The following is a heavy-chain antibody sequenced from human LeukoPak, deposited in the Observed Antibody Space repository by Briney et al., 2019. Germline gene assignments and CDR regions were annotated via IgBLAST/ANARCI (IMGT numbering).Heavy chain of an antibody. Sequence: GGSLRLSXAASGFTFSSYSMNWVRQAPGEGLEWVSSISSSSSYIYYADSVEGRFTISRDNAKNSLYLQMKSLRAEDTAVYYCARVAHYYHLDQWGQGTLVTVSS. J-gene: IGHJ4*02. CDR2: ISSSSSYI. V-gene: IGHV3-21*01. CDR1: GFTFSSYS. CDR3: ARVAHYYHLDQ. D-gene: IGHD1-26*01.